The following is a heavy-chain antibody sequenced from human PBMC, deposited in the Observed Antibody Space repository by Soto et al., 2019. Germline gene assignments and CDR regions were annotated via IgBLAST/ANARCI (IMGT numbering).Heavy chain of an antibody. CDR3: ERDLKYWLSDDYYVMGV. Sequence: ASVKVSCKTSGYTFSNYGITWVRQAPGQPLEWLGWISLYSDGTNYAQKFQGRVTMTTDTSTTTAYMELRRLRSDDTAVYYCERDLKYWLSDDYYVMGVWGQGTTVTVSS. CDR1: GYTFSNYG. V-gene: IGHV1-18*01. J-gene: IGHJ6*02. CDR2: ISLYSDGT. D-gene: IGHD3-22*01.